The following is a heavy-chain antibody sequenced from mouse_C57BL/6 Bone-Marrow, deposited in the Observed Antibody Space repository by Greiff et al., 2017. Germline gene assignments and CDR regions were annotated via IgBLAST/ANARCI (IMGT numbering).Heavy chain of an antibody. V-gene: IGHV5-4*01. CDR3: ARDSYSKYVPWFAY. Sequence: EVHLVESGGGLVKPGGSLKLSCAASGFTFSSYAMSWVRQTPEKRLEWVATISDGGSYTYYPDNVKGRFTISRDNAKNNLYLQMSHLKSEDTAMYYCARDSYSKYVPWFAYWGQGTLVTVSA. D-gene: IGHD2-5*01. CDR2: ISDGGSYT. CDR1: GFTFSSYA. J-gene: IGHJ3*01.